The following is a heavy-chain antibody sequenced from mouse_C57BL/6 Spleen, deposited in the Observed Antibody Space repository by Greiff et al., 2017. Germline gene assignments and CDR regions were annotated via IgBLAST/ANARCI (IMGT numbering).Heavy chain of an antibody. CDR1: GYAFSSSW. CDR3: ASPKLGRNYFDY. Sequence: QVQLQQSGPELVKPGASVKISCKASGYAFSSSWMNWVKQRPGKGLEWIGRIYPGDGDTNYNGKFKGKATLTADKSSSTAYMQLSSLTSEDSAVYFCASPKLGRNYFDYWGQGTTLTVSS. D-gene: IGHD4-1*01. CDR2: IYPGDGDT. V-gene: IGHV1-82*01. J-gene: IGHJ2*01.